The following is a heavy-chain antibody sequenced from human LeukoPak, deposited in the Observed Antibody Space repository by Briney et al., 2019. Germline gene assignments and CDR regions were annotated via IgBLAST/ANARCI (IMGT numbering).Heavy chain of an antibody. CDR1: GYTFTSYY. V-gene: IGHV1-46*01. Sequence: ASVKVSCKASGYTFTSYYMHWVRQAPGQGLEWMGIINPSGGSTNYAQKFQGRVTITADESTSTAYMELSSLRSEDTAVYYCARDRLSGTTYYYDSSGYTFDYWGQGTLVTVSS. D-gene: IGHD3-22*01. CDR2: INPSGGST. CDR3: ARDRLSGTTYYYDSSGYTFDY. J-gene: IGHJ4*02.